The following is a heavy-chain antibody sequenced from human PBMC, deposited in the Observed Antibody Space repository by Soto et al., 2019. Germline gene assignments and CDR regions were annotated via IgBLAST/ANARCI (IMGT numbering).Heavy chain of an antibody. J-gene: IGHJ4*02. CDR1: GGSVSSGTYY. D-gene: IGHD1-26*01. CDR3: ARDGGSPPLDY. CDR2: ISDSGST. V-gene: IGHV4-61*01. Sequence: PSETLSLTCTVSGGSVSSGTYYWSWIRQPPGKGLEWIGYISDSGSTNYNPSLKSRVTMSKDTSKNQFSLKLSSVTAADTAVYYCARDGGSPPLDYWGQGTLVTVSS.